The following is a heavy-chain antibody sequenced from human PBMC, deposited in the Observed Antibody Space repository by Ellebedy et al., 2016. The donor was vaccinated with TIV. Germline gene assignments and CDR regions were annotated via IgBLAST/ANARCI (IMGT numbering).Heavy chain of an antibody. Sequence: GESLKISCAASGFTFSSYGMHWVRQAPGKGLEWVAVISYDGSNKYYADSVKGRFTISRDNSKNTLYLQMNSLRAEDTAVYYCAKDRSGNPIDYWGQGTLVTVSS. CDR3: AKDRSGNPIDY. CDR1: GFTFSSYG. CDR2: ISYDGSNK. J-gene: IGHJ4*02. V-gene: IGHV3-30*18. D-gene: IGHD2-15*01.